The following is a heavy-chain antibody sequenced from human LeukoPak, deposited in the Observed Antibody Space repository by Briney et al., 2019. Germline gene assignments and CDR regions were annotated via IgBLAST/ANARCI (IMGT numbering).Heavy chain of an antibody. CDR1: GGTFSSYA. CDR2: IIPIFGTA. CDR3: AKDSYCSGGSCYPDAFDI. V-gene: IGHV1-69*05. Sequence: SVKVSCKASGGTFSSYAISWVRQAPGQGLEWMGGIIPIFGTANYAQKFQGRVTITTDESTSTAYMELSSLRSEDTAVYYCAKDSYCSGGSCYPDAFDIWGQGTMVTVSS. D-gene: IGHD2-15*01. J-gene: IGHJ3*02.